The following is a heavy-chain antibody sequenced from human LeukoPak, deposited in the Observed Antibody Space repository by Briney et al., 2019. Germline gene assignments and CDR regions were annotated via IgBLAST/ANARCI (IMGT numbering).Heavy chain of an antibody. Sequence: ASVKVSCKASGCTFSSYTINWVRQAPGQGLEWMGGIIPIFGTANYAQKLQGRVTITADGSTSTAYMELSSLRSEDTAVYYCARITMVPMPYSAMDVWGQGTTVTVSS. CDR1: GCTFSSYT. CDR3: ARITMVPMPYSAMDV. D-gene: IGHD3-10*01. J-gene: IGHJ6*02. V-gene: IGHV1-69*13. CDR2: IIPIFGTA.